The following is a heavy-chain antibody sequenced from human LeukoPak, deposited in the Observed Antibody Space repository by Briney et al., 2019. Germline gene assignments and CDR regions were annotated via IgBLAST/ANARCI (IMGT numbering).Heavy chain of an antibody. CDR1: GFTFSSFW. J-gene: IGHJ4*02. D-gene: IGHD5-18*01. CDR3: ARGWDTAMVTVGY. CDR2: IKHDGSEK. V-gene: IGHV3-7*01. Sequence: GGSLRLSCAASGFTFSSFWMSWVRQAPGKGLEWVANIKHDGSEKYYVDSVKGRFTISRDNAKNSLYLQMNSLRAEDTAVYYCARGWDTAMVTVGYWGQGTLVTVSS.